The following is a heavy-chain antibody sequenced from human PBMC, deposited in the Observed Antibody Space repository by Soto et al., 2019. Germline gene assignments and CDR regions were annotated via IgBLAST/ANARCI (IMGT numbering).Heavy chain of an antibody. CDR2: ISYDGSNK. CDR3: AKPDYSNSRSMAGHAFDI. Sequence: LRLSCAASGFTFSSYGMHWVRQAPGKGLEWVAVISYDGSNKYYADSVKGRFTISRDNSKNTLYLQMNSLRAEDTAVYYCAKPDYSNSRSMAGHAFDIWGQGTMVTVSS. J-gene: IGHJ3*02. CDR1: GFTFSSYG. V-gene: IGHV3-30*18. D-gene: IGHD4-4*01.